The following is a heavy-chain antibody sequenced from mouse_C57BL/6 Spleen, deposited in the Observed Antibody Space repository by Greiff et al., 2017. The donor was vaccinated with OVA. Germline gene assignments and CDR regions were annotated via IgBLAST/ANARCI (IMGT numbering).Heavy chain of an antibody. Sequence: QVQLQQSGPGLVAPSQSLSITCTVSGFSLTSYAISWVRQPPGKGLEWLGVIWTGGGTNYNSALKSRLSISKDNSKSQVFLKMNSLQTDDTARYYCAREAQASFYYAMDYWGQGTSVTVSS. V-gene: IGHV2-9-1*01. CDR1: GFSLTSYA. D-gene: IGHD3-2*02. CDR3: AREAQASFYYAMDY. J-gene: IGHJ4*01. CDR2: IWTGGGT.